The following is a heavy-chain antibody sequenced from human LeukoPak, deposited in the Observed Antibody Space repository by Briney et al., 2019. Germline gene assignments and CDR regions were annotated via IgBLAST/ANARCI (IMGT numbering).Heavy chain of an antibody. V-gene: IGHV1-2*02. CDR1: GYTFTGYY. J-gene: IGHJ4*02. D-gene: IGHD2-2*02. CDR2: IDPDSGGT. Sequence: GASVKVSCKTSGYTFTGYYLHWVRQAPGQRPEWMGRIDPDSGGTHYGQKFQGGVTVTRDTSITTVYMELSGLTSDDTAVYYCARVPGPYTTSRFDFWGQGTLVTVSS. CDR3: ARVPGPYTTSRFDF.